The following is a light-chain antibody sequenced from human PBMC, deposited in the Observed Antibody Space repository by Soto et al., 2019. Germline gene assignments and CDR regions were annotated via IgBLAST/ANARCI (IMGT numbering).Light chain of an antibody. V-gene: IGLV2-14*04. Sequence: CXGTSSDVGSYNYVSWYQQHPDRAPKLMIYDVSNRPSGVSNRFSGSKSGNTASLTISGLQAEDEADYYCSSYTSSSTLLFGGGTKLTVL. CDR2: DVS. CDR1: SSDVGSYNY. J-gene: IGLJ2*01. CDR3: SSYTSSSTLL.